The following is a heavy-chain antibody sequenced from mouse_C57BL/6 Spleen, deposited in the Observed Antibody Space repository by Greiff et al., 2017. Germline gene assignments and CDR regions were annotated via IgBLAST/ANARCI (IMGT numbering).Heavy chain of an antibody. D-gene: IGHD2-4*01. CDR2: ISSGSSTI. Sequence: EVKLQESGGGLVKPGGSLKLSCAASGFTFSDYGMHWVRQAPEKGLEWVAYISSGSSTIYYADTVKGRFTISRDNAKNTLFLQMTSLRSEDTAMYYCATNYDYDVGWFAYWGQGTLVTVSA. J-gene: IGHJ3*01. CDR1: GFTFSDYG. V-gene: IGHV5-17*01. CDR3: ATNYDYDVGWFAY.